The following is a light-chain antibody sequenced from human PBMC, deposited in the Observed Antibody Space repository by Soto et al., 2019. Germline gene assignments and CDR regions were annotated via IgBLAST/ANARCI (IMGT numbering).Light chain of an antibody. Sequence: DIRMTQSPSSLSSSLGGRVTITGGASLPISNYLAWYQQKPWKIPNLLIYAASTLQAGVPSRFSGSGSGTDFTLTISSLQPEDVAAYYCQKYNSAPLTFGGGTKVDIK. CDR2: AAS. CDR1: LPISNY. J-gene: IGKJ4*01. V-gene: IGKV1-27*01. CDR3: QKYNSAPLT.